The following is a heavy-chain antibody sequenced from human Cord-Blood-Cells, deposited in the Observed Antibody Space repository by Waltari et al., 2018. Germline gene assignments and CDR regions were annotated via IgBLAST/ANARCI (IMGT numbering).Heavy chain of an antibody. CDR2: INAGNGNT. CDR1: GYTFTSYA. V-gene: IGHV1-3*01. D-gene: IGHD2-2*01. CDR3: ARDGGYCSSTSCYDRYFDY. Sequence: QVQLVQSGAEVKKPGASVKVSCKASGYTFTSYAMHWVRQAPGQRLEWMGWINAGNGNTKYSQKFQGRVTITRDTSASTAYMELSSLRSEDMAVYYCARDGGYCSSTSCYDRYFDYWGQGTLVTVSS. J-gene: IGHJ4*02.